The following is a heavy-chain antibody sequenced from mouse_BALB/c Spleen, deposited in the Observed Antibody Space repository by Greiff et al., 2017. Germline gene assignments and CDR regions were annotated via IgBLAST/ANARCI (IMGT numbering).Heavy chain of an antibody. CDR2: INPSTGYT. Sequence: QVQLQQSGAELAQPGASVKMSCKASGYTFTSYWMHWVQQRPGQGLEWIGYINPSTGYTEYNQKFKDKATLTADKSSSTAYMQLSSLTSEDSAVYYCARWDGSSLDYWGQGTTLTVSS. CDR1: GYTFTSYW. CDR3: ARWDGSSLDY. J-gene: IGHJ2*01. D-gene: IGHD1-1*01. V-gene: IGHV1-7*01.